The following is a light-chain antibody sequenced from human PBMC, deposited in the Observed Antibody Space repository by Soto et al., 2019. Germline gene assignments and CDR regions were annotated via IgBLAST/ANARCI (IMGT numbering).Light chain of an antibody. CDR3: SSYTSSSTPYV. Sequence: QPVLTLTASVSGSPGQSITISCTGTSSDVGGYNYVSWYQQHPGKAPKLMIYEVSNRPSGVSNRFSGSKSGNTASLTISGLQAEDEADYYCSSYTSSSTPYVFGTGTKVTVL. J-gene: IGLJ1*01. CDR1: SSDVGGYNY. V-gene: IGLV2-14*01. CDR2: EVS.